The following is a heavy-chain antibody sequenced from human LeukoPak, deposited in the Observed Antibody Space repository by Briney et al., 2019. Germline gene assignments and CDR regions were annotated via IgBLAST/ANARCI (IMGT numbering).Heavy chain of an antibody. J-gene: IGHJ4*02. V-gene: IGHV3-30-3*01. CDR3: ARDFRQYITRWNGHFDY. Sequence: GGSLRLSCAASGFTFSSYAMHWVRQAPGKGLEWVAVISYDGSSKYYADSVKGRFTISRDNSKNTLYLQMSSLRTEDTAVYYCARDFRQYITRWNGHFDYWGQGALVTVSS. CDR2: ISYDGSSK. D-gene: IGHD2-8*01. CDR1: GFTFSSYA.